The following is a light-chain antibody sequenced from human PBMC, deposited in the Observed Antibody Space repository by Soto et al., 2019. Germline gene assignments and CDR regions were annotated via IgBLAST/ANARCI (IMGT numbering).Light chain of an antibody. CDR1: SNDVGDYKY. V-gene: IGLV2-14*01. CDR3: TSYATYSTLV. Sequence: QSVLTQPASVSGSPGQSITIACTGTSNDVGDYKYVSWYQHHPGKAPKLLIFEVNNRPSGFSYRFSGSKFGNTASLTISGLQAEDEADYFCTSYATYSTLVFGGGTKLTVL. J-gene: IGLJ2*01. CDR2: EVN.